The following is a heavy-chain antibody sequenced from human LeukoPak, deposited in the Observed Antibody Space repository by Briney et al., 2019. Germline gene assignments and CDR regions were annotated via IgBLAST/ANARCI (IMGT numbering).Heavy chain of an antibody. V-gene: IGHV1-46*01. CDR3: ARDLSSLYDSSGYYQHY. Sequence: ASVKVSCKASGGTFSSYAISWVRQAPGQGLEWMGIINPSDGSTSYAQKFQGRVTMTRDMSTSTVYMELSSLRSEDTAVYYCARDLSSLYDSSGYYQHYWGQGTLVTVSS. D-gene: IGHD3-22*01. J-gene: IGHJ4*02. CDR2: INPSDGST. CDR1: GGTFSSYA.